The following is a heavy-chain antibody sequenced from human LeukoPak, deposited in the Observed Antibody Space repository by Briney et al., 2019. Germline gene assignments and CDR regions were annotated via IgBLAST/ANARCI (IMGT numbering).Heavy chain of an antibody. Sequence: GRSLRLSCAASGFTFSSYAMHWVRQAPGKGLEWVAVISYDGSNKYYADSVKGRFTISRDNSKNTLYLQMNSLRAEDTAVYYCQVGASSFDYWGQGTLVTVSS. V-gene: IGHV3-30-3*01. CDR2: ISYDGSNK. CDR1: GFTFSSYA. J-gene: IGHJ4*02. CDR3: QVGASSFDY. D-gene: IGHD1-26*01.